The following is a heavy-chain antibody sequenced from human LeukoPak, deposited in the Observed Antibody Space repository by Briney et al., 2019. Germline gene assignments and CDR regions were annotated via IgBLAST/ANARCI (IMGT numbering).Heavy chain of an antibody. CDR2: INPSGGST. D-gene: IGHD4-23*01. CDR1: GYTFTSYY. CDR3: ARTKTVTQYYFDY. J-gene: IGHJ4*02. V-gene: IGHV1-46*01. Sequence: ASVKVSCRASGYTFTSYYVHWVRQAPGQELEWVGIINPSGGSTRYAQKFQGSVTMTWDTSTSTVYKELSSLRSEDTAVYYCARTKTVTQYYFDYWGQGTLVTVSS.